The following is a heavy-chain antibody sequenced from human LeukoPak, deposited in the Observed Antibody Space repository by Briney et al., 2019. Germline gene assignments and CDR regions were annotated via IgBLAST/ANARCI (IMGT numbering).Heavy chain of an antibody. Sequence: PGGSVTLSCSASGFTLRHFWMSWARPAPGKGREWVAYIKKTGSETYYVHSVKGRFTITRHNTKSSLFLQMYSLRAEDTAVYFCAREDGYCSGGNCYSYFDSWGQGTLVTVSS. CDR3: AREDGYCSGGNCYSYFDS. J-gene: IGHJ4*02. CDR2: IKKTGSET. D-gene: IGHD2-15*01. CDR1: GFTLRHFW. V-gene: IGHV3-7*01.